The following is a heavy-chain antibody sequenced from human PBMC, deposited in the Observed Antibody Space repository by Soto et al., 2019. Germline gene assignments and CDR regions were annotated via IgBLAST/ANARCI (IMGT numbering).Heavy chain of an antibody. CDR2: IDYSGST. V-gene: IGHV4-31*03. CDR3: ATCAGWGQPTGWFDP. J-gene: IGHJ5*02. D-gene: IGHD3-16*01. CDR1: GGPISSGGYY. Sequence: QVQLQESGPGLVKPSQTLSLTCTVSGGPISSGGYYWSWIRQHPGKGLEWIGYIDYSGSTYYNPSLKSRITLSRDTSKNQFSLKLTSVTAADTAFYYCATCAGWGQPTGWFDPWGQGTLVTVSA.